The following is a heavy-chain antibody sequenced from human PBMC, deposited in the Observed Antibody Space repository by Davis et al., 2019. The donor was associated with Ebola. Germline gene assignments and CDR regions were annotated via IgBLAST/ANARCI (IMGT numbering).Heavy chain of an antibody. J-gene: IGHJ6*04. CDR2: INSDGTFT. Sequence: PGGSLRLSCAASVFTFSNYWMYWVRQAPGEGLMCVSRINSDGTFTTYADSVKGRFTITRDNAKNSLYLQMKSLRAEDTALYYCAKDNIAVARPIGDYGLDVWGKGTTVTVSS. CDR3: AKDNIAVARPIGDYGLDV. D-gene: IGHD6-19*01. V-gene: IGHV3-74*01. CDR1: VFTFSNYW.